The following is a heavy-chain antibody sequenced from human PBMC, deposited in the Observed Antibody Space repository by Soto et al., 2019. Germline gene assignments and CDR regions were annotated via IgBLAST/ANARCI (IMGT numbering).Heavy chain of an antibody. Sequence: EVQLVESGGGLVKPGGSLRLPCAASSFPFSSYKINWVPQAPGKGREWVSYISSSGSTIYYADSVKGRFTISRDNAKNSLYLQMNSLRAEDTAVYYCARDRIGSWYAFDYWGQGTLVTVSS. J-gene: IGHJ4*02. D-gene: IGHD6-13*01. CDR1: SFPFSSYK. V-gene: IGHV3-48*03. CDR2: ISSSGSTI. CDR3: ARDRIGSWYAFDY.